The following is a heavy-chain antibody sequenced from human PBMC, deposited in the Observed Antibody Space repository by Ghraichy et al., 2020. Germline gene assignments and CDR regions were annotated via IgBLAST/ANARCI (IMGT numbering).Heavy chain of an antibody. CDR3: AREGPGGMIDY. Sequence: GGSLRLSCAASGYSFSSYEMNWVRQAPGKGPEWVAYISSIGNTIYYADSVKGRFTISRDNAKNSLYLQMNSLRAKDTAVYYCAREGPGGMIDYWGQGTLVTVSS. D-gene: IGHD3-10*01. J-gene: IGHJ4*02. V-gene: IGHV3-48*03. CDR1: GYSFSSYE. CDR2: ISSIGNTI.